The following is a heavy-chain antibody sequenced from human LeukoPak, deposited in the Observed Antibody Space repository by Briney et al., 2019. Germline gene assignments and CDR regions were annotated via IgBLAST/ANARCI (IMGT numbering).Heavy chain of an antibody. CDR2: IHHSGTT. Sequence: SETLSLTCTVAGDSISSSSYYWGWIRQPPGKGMEWIGSIHHSGTTYYNPSLRSRVTISVDTSKNQFSLKLSSVTAADTAVYYCARAYCGGDCYRDYYYYGMDVWGQGTTVTVSS. D-gene: IGHD2-21*02. J-gene: IGHJ6*02. CDR1: GDSISSSSYY. CDR3: ARAYCGGDCYRDYYYYGMDV. V-gene: IGHV4-39*07.